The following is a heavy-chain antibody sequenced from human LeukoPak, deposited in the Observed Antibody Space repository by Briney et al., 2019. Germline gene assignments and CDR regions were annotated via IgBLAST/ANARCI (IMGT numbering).Heavy chain of an antibody. CDR3: ARNWGYFDN. J-gene: IGHJ4*02. CDR2: IKEDGSEK. D-gene: IGHD7-27*01. V-gene: IGHV3-7*05. CDR1: GFTFSSYW. Sequence: GGSLRLSCAASGFTFSSYWMSWVRQAPGKGLEWVANIKEDGSEKYYLDSVKGRFTISRDNAKNSLYLQMNSLRAENTAVYYCARNWGYFDNWGQGTLVTVSS.